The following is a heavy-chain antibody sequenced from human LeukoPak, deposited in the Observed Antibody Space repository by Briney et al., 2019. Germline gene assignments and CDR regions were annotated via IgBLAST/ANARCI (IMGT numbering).Heavy chain of an antibody. CDR2: ISISGTKT. V-gene: IGHV3-53*01. CDR1: GFTVSSNY. J-gene: IGHJ4*02. CDR3: ARDRTPMIN. Sequence: GGSLRLSCAASGFTVSSNYMSWVRQAPGKGLEWVSAISISGTKTYYADSVKGRFTISRDNSKNTLYLQMYSLRAEDTAVYYCARDRTPMINWGQGTLVTVSS. D-gene: IGHD3-16*01.